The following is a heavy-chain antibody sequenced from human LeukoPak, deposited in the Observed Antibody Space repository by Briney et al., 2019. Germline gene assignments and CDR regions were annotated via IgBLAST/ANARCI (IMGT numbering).Heavy chain of an antibody. D-gene: IGHD4-23*01. J-gene: IGHJ4*02. CDR2: IKQDGSEK. Sequence: GGALRLSCAASGFTFCGFWMSCVRQAPGKGLKWVANIKQDGSEKYYVDSVKGRLTISRDNAKNSLYLQMNSLRAGDTAVYYCAGGTTLDRFDYWGQGTLVSVFS. CDR3: AGGTTLDRFDY. V-gene: IGHV3-7*01. CDR1: GFTFCGFW.